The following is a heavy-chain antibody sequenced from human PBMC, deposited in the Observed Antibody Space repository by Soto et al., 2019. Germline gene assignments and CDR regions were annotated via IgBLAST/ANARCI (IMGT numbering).Heavy chain of an antibody. CDR2: ITSSSTYI. Sequence: GGSLRLSCAASGFTFSTYSMNWVRQAPGKGLEWVSSITSSSTYIYYADSVKGRFTISRDNAKNSLYLQMNSLRAEDTAVYYCARDLSSGINWLDPWGQGTLVTVSS. D-gene: IGHD1-20*01. V-gene: IGHV3-21*01. J-gene: IGHJ5*02. CDR1: GFTFSTYS. CDR3: ARDLSSGINWLDP.